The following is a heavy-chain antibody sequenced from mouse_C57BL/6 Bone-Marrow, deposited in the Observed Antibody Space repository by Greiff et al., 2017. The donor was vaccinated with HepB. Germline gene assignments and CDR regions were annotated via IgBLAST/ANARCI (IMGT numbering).Heavy chain of an antibody. J-gene: IGHJ3*01. CDR3: ARPDSSCFAC. CDR1: GYTFTSYW. Sequence: QVQLQQPGAELVQPGASVTMSCKTSGYTFTSYWITWVKQRPGQGLEWIGDIYPGSGSTNYNEKFKSKATLTVDTSSSTAYMQLSSLTSEDSAVYYCARPDSSCFACWCEGTLVTVSA. CDR2: IYPGSGST. V-gene: IGHV1-55*01.